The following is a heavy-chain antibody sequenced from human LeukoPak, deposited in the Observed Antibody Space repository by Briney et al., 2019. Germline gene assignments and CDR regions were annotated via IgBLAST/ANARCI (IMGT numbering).Heavy chain of an antibody. J-gene: IGHJ4*02. CDR2: ISYDGSNK. CDR3: ARDSGPGYYYDSSGCLDY. CDR1: GFTFSSYA. Sequence: GGSLRLSCAASGFTFSSYAMHWVRQAPGKGLEWVAVISYDGSNKYYADSVKGRFTISRDNSKNTLYLQMNSLRAEDTAVYYCARDSGPGYYYDSSGCLDYWGQGTLATVSS. D-gene: IGHD3-22*01. V-gene: IGHV3-30-3*01.